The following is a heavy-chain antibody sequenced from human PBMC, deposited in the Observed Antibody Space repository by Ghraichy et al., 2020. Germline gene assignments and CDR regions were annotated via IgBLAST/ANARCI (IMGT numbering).Heavy chain of an antibody. CDR1: GFTFSSYA. CDR3: AKDGTGTYGDRWAY. V-gene: IGHV3-23*01. J-gene: IGHJ4*02. D-gene: IGHD4-17*01. Sequence: GGSLRLSCAASGFTFSSYAMSWVRQAPGKGLEWVSAISGSGGSTYYADSVKGRFTISRDNSKNTLYLQMNSLRAEDTAVYYRAKDGTGTYGDRWAYWGQGTLVTVSS. CDR2: ISGSGGST.